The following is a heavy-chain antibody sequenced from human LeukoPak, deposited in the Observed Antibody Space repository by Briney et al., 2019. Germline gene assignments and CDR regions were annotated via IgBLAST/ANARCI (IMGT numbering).Heavy chain of an antibody. CDR3: ARGNGGWHGLDWFDP. D-gene: IGHD6-19*01. V-gene: IGHV1-2*02. Sequence: ASVKVSCKASGYTFTGYYMHWVRQAPGQGREWMGWINPNSGGTNYAQKFQGRVTMTRDTSISTAYMELSRLRSDDTAVYYCARGNGGWHGLDWFDPWGQGTLVTVSS. J-gene: IGHJ5*02. CDR1: GYTFTGYY. CDR2: INPNSGGT.